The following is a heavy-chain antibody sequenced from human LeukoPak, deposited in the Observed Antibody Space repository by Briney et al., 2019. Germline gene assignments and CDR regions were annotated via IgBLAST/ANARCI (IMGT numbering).Heavy chain of an antibody. CDR1: GGSFSGYY. CDR2: INHSGST. V-gene: IGHV4-34*01. CDR3: ARGHITIFGVVTVRGPFFDY. J-gene: IGHJ4*02. D-gene: IGHD3-3*01. Sequence: PSETLSLTCAVYGGSFSGYYWSWIRQPPGKGLEWIGEINHSGSTNYNPSLKSRVTISVDTSKNQFSLKLSSVTAADTAVYYCARGHITIFGVVTVRGPFFDYWGQGTLVTVSS.